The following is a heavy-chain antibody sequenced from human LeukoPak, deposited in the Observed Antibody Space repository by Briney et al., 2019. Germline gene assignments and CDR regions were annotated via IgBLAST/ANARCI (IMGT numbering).Heavy chain of an antibody. D-gene: IGHD3-3*01. V-gene: IGHV3-21*01. CDR1: GFTFSSYS. J-gene: IGHJ4*02. Sequence: PGGSLRLSCAASGFTFSSYSMNWVRQAPGKGLEWVSSISSSSSYIYYADSVKGRFTISRDNAKNSLYLQMNSLRAEDTAVYYCARGTPFTIFGVVIPDYWGQGTLVTVSS. CDR2: ISSSSSYI. CDR3: ARGTPFTIFGVVIPDY.